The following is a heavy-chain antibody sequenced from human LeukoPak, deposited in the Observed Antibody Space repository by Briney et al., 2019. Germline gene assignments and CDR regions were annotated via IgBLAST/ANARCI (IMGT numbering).Heavy chain of an antibody. CDR2: IIPIFGTA. CDR3: VRDRGYYYGSGSYTN. D-gene: IGHD3-10*01. CDR1: VGTFHSYD. V-gene: IGHV1-69*05. J-gene: IGHJ4*02. Sequence: SVTVSFRHSVGTFHSYDISWVRQDPGQGLEWVGGIIPIFGTANYAQKFQRRVTITTDESTSTAYMELSSLRSEDTAVYYCVRDRGYYYGSGSYTNWGQGTLVTVSS.